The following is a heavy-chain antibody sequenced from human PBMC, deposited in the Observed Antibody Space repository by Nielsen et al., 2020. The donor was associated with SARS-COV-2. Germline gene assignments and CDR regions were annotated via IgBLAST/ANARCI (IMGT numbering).Heavy chain of an antibody. D-gene: IGHD6-19*01. CDR3: ARVGSGWYGPFDY. CDR2: ISSSSSYI. CDR1: GFTFSSYS. V-gene: IGHV3-21*01. J-gene: IGHJ4*02. Sequence: GESLKISCAASGFTFSSYSMNWVRQAPGKGLEWVSSISSSSSYIYYADSVKGRFTISRDNAKNSLYLQMNSLRAEDTAVYYCARVGSGWYGPFDYWGQGTLVTVSS.